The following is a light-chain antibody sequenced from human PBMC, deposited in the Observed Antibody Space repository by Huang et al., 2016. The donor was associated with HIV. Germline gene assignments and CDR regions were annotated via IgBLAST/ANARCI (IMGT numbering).Light chain of an antibody. V-gene: IGKV1-39*01. CDR3: QQSYSSPRVT. CDR2: TTS. Sequence: DIQMTQSPSSLSAFVGDSVTITCRASQDVNIHLNWYQQRPGKGPKLLIYTTSNLYSGVPSRVSGSGSGTDFTLTINSLQPEDSATYSCQQSYSSPRVTFGPGTKINI. J-gene: IGKJ3*01. CDR1: QDVNIH.